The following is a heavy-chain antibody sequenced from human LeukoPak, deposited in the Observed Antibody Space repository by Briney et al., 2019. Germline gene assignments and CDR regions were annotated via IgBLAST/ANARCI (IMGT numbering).Heavy chain of an antibody. CDR2: MSSSSSSI. Sequence: GGSLRLSCAASGVTFSSYSMNWVREAPGKGLEWVSYMSSSSSSIYYADSGKGRFTISRDNAKNSLYLQMTSLRAEDTAVYFCARAPLHVSSGPYFYYWGQVTLVTVSS. V-gene: IGHV3-48*04. J-gene: IGHJ4*02. CDR3: ARAPLHVSSGPYFYY. D-gene: IGHD3-22*01. CDR1: GVTFSSYS.